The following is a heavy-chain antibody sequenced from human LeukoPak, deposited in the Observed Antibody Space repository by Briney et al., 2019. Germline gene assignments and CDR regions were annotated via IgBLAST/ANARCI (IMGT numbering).Heavy chain of an antibody. CDR1: GYTFTGYY. Sequence: ASVKVSCKASGYTFTGYYMHWVRQAPGQGLEWMGWINPNSGGTNYAQKSQGRVTMTRDTSISTAYMELSRLRSDDTAVYYCAAVTTVTTSHFDYWGQGTLVTVSS. CDR3: AAVTTVTTSHFDY. D-gene: IGHD4-17*01. CDR2: INPNSGGT. J-gene: IGHJ4*02. V-gene: IGHV1-2*02.